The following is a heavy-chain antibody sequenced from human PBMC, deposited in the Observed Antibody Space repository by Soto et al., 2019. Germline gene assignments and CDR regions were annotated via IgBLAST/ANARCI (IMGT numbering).Heavy chain of an antibody. V-gene: IGHV3-74*01. CDR1: GFTFANHW. CDR3: ATAEVDY. CDR2: MNSDGSTT. Sequence: GVSLRLSCSVSGFTFANHWMHWVRQAPGKGLEWVSRMNSDGSTTDYADSVKGRFTVSRDNAKNTLYLQMNSLRAEDTAVYYCATAEVDYWGQGTLVTVSA. J-gene: IGHJ4*02.